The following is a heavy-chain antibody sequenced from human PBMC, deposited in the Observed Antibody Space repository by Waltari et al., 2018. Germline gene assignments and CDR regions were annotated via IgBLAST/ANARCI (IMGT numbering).Heavy chain of an antibody. D-gene: IGHD6-13*01. Sequence: EVQLLESGGGLVQPGGSLRLSCAASVFTFSSYAMSWVRQAPGKGLEWVSAISGSGGSTYYADSVKGRFTISRDNSKNTLYLQMNSLRAEDTAVYYCAKAFSSSSWYFDYWGQGTLVTVSS. V-gene: IGHV3-23*01. CDR2: ISGSGGST. CDR1: VFTFSSYA. CDR3: AKAFSSSSWYFDY. J-gene: IGHJ4*02.